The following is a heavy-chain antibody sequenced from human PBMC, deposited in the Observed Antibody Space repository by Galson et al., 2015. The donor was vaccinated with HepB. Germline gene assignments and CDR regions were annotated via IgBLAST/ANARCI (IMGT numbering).Heavy chain of an antibody. CDR3: TTDPTNYDILTAFDY. D-gene: IGHD3-9*01. J-gene: IGHJ4*02. Sequence: FRRLSRAASGFTPSNAWISWVRLAPGKGLEWVGRIKRKTDGGTTDYAATVKGRFNISREDSTNTLYPQMNSLKTEDTAVYYCTTDPTNYDILTAFDYWGQGTLVTVSS. CDR1: GFTPSNAW. V-gene: IGHV3-15*01. CDR2: IKRKTDGGTT.